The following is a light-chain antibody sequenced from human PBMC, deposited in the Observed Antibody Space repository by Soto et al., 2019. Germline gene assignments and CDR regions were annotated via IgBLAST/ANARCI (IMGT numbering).Light chain of an antibody. CDR1: QSISRY. CDR2: AAS. Sequence: EIVVTQSPATLSVSPGERATLSCRASQSISRYLNWYQQKPGKAPKLLIYAASSLLGGVPSRFSGSGSGTDFTLTISSLQSEDFAVYYCQQYNNWPCTFGQGTKVDIK. CDR3: QQYNNWPCT. J-gene: IGKJ1*01. V-gene: IGKV3-15*01.